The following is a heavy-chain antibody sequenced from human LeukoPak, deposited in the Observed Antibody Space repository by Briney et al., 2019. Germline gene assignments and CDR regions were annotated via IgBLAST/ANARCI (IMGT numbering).Heavy chain of an antibody. V-gene: IGHV4-59*01. CDR3: ARVSLGYCTTSSCYDVRFDY. CDR2: IYYSGST. D-gene: IGHD2-2*01. CDR1: GGSISSYY. Sequence: SETLSLTCTVSGGSISSYYWSWIRQPPGKGLEWIGYIYYSGSTNYSPSLKGRVTISVDTSKDQFSLKLSSVTAADTAVYYCARVSLGYCTTSSCYDVRFDYWGQGTLVTVSS. J-gene: IGHJ4*02.